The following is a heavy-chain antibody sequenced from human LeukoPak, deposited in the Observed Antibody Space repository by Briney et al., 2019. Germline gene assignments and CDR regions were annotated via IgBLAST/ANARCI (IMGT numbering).Heavy chain of an antibody. CDR3: ARTRYNWNYGLTDY. CDR2: IYYSGST. V-gene: IGHV4-59*08. J-gene: IGHJ4*02. Sequence: YPSETLSLTCTVSGGSISSYYWSWIRQPPGKGLEWFGYIYYSGSTNYNPSLKSRVTISVDTSKNQFSLTLSSGTAADTAVYYCARTRYNWNYGLTDYWGQGTLVTASS. CDR1: GGSISSYY. D-gene: IGHD1-7*01.